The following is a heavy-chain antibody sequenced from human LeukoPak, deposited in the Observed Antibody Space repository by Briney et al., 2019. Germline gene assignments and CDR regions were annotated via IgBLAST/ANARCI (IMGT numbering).Heavy chain of an antibody. V-gene: IGHV4-38-2*02. Sequence: NPSETLSLTCTVSGYSISSGYYWGWIRQPPGKGLEWIGSIYRSETTYYSPSLKSRVTMSVDTSKNQFSLKLGSVTAADTAVYYCARVPSQRYFDWLFDYRNYFDYWGQGTLVTVSS. CDR2: IYRSETT. CDR3: ARVPSQRYFDWLFDYRNYFDY. J-gene: IGHJ4*02. CDR1: GYSISSGYY. D-gene: IGHD3-9*01.